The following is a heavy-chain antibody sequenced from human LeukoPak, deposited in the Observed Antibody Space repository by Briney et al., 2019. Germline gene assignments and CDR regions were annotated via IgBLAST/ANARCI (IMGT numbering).Heavy chain of an antibody. CDR3: ARRFGTSGWLDY. Sequence: PSETLSLTCTVSGGSISTYYWSWIRQPPGKGLEWIGYIYSSGDTNYNPSLKSRVTISVDSSKNQFSLRLSSMTAADTAVYYCARRFGTSGWLDYWGQGTLVTVSS. D-gene: IGHD6-19*01. CDR2: IYSSGDT. J-gene: IGHJ4*02. CDR1: GGSISTYY. V-gene: IGHV4-59*08.